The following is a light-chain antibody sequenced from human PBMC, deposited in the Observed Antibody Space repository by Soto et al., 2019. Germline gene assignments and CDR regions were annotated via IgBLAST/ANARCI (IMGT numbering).Light chain of an antibody. J-gene: IGLJ2*01. V-gene: IGLV3-25*03. CDR2: KDS. Sequence: SYELTQPPSVSVSPGRTARITCSGDALPKQYVYWYQQKPGQAPVLVIYKDSERPSGIPERFSGARSGTTATLTISGVQAEDEADYHCQSADSGGTYGVFGGGTKLTVL. CDR1: ALPKQY. CDR3: QSADSGGTYGV.